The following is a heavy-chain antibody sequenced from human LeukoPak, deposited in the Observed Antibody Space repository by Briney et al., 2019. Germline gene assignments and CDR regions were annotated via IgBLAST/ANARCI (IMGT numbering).Heavy chain of an antibody. D-gene: IGHD6-6*01. CDR1: GGSISSYY. J-gene: IGHJ3*02. CDR3: ARPYSSSADDAFDI. V-gene: IGHV4-39*01. Sequence: SETLSLTCTVSGGSISSYYWGWIRQPPGKGLEWIGSIYYSGSTYYNPSLKSRVTISVDTSKNQFSLKLSSVTAADTAVYYCARPYSSSADDAFDIWGQGTMVTVFS. CDR2: IYYSGST.